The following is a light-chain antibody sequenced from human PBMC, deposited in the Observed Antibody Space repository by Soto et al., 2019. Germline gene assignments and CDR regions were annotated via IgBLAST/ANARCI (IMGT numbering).Light chain of an antibody. CDR2: NVS. Sequence: QSVLTQPASVSGSPGQSITISCTGTSSAVGAYNFVSWYRQHPGKAPKLIIYNVSDRPSGVSNRFSGSKSANTASLTISGLQAEDEADYYCTSSTSRGTYVFGTGTKVTV. CDR3: TSSTSRGTYV. V-gene: IGLV2-14*03. CDR1: SSAVGAYNF. J-gene: IGLJ1*01.